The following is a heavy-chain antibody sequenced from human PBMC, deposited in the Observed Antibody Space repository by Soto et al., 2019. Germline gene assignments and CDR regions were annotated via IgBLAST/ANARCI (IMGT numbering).Heavy chain of an antibody. Sequence: QVQLQESGPGLVKPSVTLSLTCTVSGGSISSYYWSWIRQPPGKGLEWIGYIYSSGSTNYNPSLKSRVTISIDTSKNQFSLKLSSVTAADTAVYYCARRDSSGYYVYWGQGTLVTVSS. CDR2: IYSSGST. D-gene: IGHD3-22*01. J-gene: IGHJ4*02. CDR1: GGSISSYY. V-gene: IGHV4-59*08. CDR3: ARRDSSGYYVY.